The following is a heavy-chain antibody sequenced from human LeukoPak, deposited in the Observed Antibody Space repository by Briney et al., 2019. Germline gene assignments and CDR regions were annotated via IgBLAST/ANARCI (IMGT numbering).Heavy chain of an antibody. J-gene: IGHJ5*01. CDR3: ARNGLLRGYHTWFDS. D-gene: IGHD3-3*01. Sequence: GGSLRLSCAASEFTFSNYAMHWVRQVPGKGLEWVAVIKGRFTISRDNSKNTLYLQMNSLRTEDSAVYSCARNGLLRGYHTWFDSWGQGTLVTASS. V-gene: IGHV3-30*01. CDR1: EFTFSNYA.